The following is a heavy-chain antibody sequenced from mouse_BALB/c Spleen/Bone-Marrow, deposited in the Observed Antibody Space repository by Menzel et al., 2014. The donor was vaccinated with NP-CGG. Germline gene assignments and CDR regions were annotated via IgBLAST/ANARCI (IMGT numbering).Heavy chain of an antibody. Sequence: EVQLQQSGAGLVRSGASVKLSCTASGFNIKDYYMHWVKQRPEQGLEWIGWIDPENGDTEYPPRLQGRATMTADTSSNTAYLQLSSLTSEDTAVYYCIARDYRYEGYAMDYWGQGTSVTVSS. CDR2: IDPENGDT. D-gene: IGHD2-14*01. V-gene: IGHV14-4*02. J-gene: IGHJ4*01. CDR1: GFNIKDYY. CDR3: IARDYRYEGYAMDY.